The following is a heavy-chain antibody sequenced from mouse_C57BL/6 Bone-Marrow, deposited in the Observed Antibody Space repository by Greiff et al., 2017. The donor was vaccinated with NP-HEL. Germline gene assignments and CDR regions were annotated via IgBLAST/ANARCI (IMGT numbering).Heavy chain of an antibody. CDR2: IDPSDSYT. D-gene: IGHD2-2*01. V-gene: IGHV1-69*01. Sequence: QVQLQQPGAELVMPGASVKLSCKASGYTFTSYWMHWVKQRPGQGLEWIGEIDPSDSYTNYNQKFTGKSTLTVDKSSSTAYMQLSSLTSEDSAVYYCARKGVNWYFDVWGTGTTVTVSS. J-gene: IGHJ1*03. CDR1: GYTFTSYW. CDR3: ARKGVNWYFDV.